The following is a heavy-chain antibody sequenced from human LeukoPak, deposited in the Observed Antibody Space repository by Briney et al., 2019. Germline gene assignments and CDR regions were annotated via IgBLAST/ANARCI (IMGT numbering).Heavy chain of an antibody. Sequence: SETLSLTCSVSGGSISKTAFYWAYIRQAPGKGLEWIGTVFSSGYTFYNPSLQSRATISVDTSRNQFSLDLKSVTAADTAVYFCARQGQLFLGGPYWYFDVWGRGTLVTVSS. V-gene: IGHV4-39*01. D-gene: IGHD3-16*01. CDR3: ARQGQLFLGGPYWYFDV. CDR2: VFSSGYT. CDR1: GGSISKTAFY. J-gene: IGHJ2*01.